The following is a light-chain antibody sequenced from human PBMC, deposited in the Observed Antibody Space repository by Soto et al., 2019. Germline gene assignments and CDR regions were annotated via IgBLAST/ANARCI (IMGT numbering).Light chain of an antibody. J-gene: IGKJ3*01. CDR2: GAS. CDR1: QSVSSSY. Sequence: EIVLTQSPGTLSLSPGERATLSCRASQSVSSSYLAWYQQKPCQAPRLLIYGASSRATGIPDRFSGSGSGTDFTLTISRLEPEDFAVYYCQQYDSSPVTFGPGTKVDIK. CDR3: QQYDSSPVT. V-gene: IGKV3-20*01.